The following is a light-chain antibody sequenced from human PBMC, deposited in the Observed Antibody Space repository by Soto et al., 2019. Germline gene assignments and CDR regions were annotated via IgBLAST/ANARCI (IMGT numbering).Light chain of an antibody. CDR2: DVS. CDR3: GSYTTSSNSV. J-gene: IGLJ1*01. Sequence: QSVLTQPASVSGSPGLSITISCTGTSSDVGAYNFVSWYQQHPDKAPKLMIFDVSNRPSGVSNRFSGSKSGNTASLTISGLQSEDEAEYYCGSYTTSSNSVFGTGTKVTAL. V-gene: IGLV2-14*03. CDR1: SSDVGAYNF.